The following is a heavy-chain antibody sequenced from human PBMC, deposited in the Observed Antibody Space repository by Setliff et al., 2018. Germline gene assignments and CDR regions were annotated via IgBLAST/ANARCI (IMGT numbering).Heavy chain of an antibody. V-gene: IGHV1-18*01. CDR3: VRAPPTVVIPPGRAFFDP. D-gene: IGHD2-2*01. CDR1: GYTFTSYG. J-gene: IGHJ5*02. CDR2: ISAYNGNI. Sequence: ASVKVSCKASGYTFTSYGVSWVRQAPGQGLEWMGWISAYNGNINYAQKLQGRVTMTTDTYTSTANMELRGLRSDDTAVYYCVRAPPTVVIPPGRAFFDPWGQGTLVTVSS.